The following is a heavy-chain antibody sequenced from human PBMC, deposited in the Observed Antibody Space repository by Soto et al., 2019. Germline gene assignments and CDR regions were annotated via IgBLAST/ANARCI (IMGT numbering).Heavy chain of an antibody. CDR2: IFHSGNA. CDR3: ARASRSSGWLDFDY. D-gene: IGHD6-19*01. J-gene: IGHJ4*02. V-gene: IGHV4-59*01. Sequence: SETLSLTCTVSGGSMRNVYWSWIRQPPGKRLEWIGFIFHSGNAKYNPSLKSRVTISIDTSKSQFSLSLDSVTAADTAVYYCARASRSSGWLDFDYWGQGTLVTVSS. CDR1: GGSMRNVY.